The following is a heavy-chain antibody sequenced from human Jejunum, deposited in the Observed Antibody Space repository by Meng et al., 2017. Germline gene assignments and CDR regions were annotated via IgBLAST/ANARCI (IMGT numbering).Heavy chain of an antibody. CDR3: ARGKSNYYFDY. CDR1: GGSMNPYY. J-gene: IGHJ4*02. Sequence: GSLRLSCTVSGGSMNPYYWSWIRQSPGKGLEWIAYIYYSASTRYNPSLKSRVTISEDTSKNQVSLKLSSVTAADTAVYYCARGKSNYYFDYWGQGTVVTVSS. V-gene: IGHV4-59*01. CDR2: IYYSAST. D-gene: IGHD1-1*01.